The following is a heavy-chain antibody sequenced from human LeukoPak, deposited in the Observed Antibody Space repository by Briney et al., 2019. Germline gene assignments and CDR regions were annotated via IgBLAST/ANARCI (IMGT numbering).Heavy chain of an antibody. J-gene: IGHJ4*02. CDR2: INPNSGST. Sequence: ASVKVSCKASGYTFTGYYMHWVRQVPGQGLEWMGWINPNSGSTNYAQKFQGRVTMTRDTSISTAYMELSSLRSEDTAVYYCASNTYDFWSGYSQNPLDYWGQGTLVTVSS. CDR1: GYTFTGYY. V-gene: IGHV1-2*02. D-gene: IGHD3-3*01. CDR3: ASNTYDFWSGYSQNPLDY.